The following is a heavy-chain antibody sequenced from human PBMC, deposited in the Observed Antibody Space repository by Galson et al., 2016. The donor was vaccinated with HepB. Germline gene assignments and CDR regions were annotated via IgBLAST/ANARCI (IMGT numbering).Heavy chain of an antibody. D-gene: IGHD6-19*01. CDR2: IDPDRGGT. J-gene: IGHJ4*02. V-gene: IGHV1-2*02. CDR1: GYTFVGYY. Sequence: SVKVSCKASGYTFVGYYIHWVRQAPGQGLEWMGWIDPDRGGTRYARDFQGRVTITRDTSIRTSYLEMRWLTSDGTAVYFCTTKTIEVAGPLGFWGQGTLVTVS. CDR3: TTKTIEVAGPLGF.